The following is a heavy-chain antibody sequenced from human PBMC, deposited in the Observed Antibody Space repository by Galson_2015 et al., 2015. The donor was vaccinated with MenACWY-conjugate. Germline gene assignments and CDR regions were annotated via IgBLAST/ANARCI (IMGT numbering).Heavy chain of an antibody. V-gene: IGHV3-7*01. Sequence: SLRLSCAASGFTFSTYWMNWVRQAPGKGLEWMANIKQDGGEKYYVDSVKGRFTITRDNANYSLHLQLNSLRAEDTAVYYCERDVLRSSSSLFDPDAFDNWGQGTMVTVSS. CDR3: ERDVLRSSSSLFDPDAFDN. J-gene: IGHJ3*02. CDR2: IKQDGGEK. D-gene: IGHD6-13*01. CDR1: GFTFSTYW.